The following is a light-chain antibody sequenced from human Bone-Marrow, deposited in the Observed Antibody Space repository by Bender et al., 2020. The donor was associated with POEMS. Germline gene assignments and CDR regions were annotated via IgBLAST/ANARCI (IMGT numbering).Light chain of an antibody. V-gene: IGLV2-23*02. CDR1: SSDVGSYNL. Sequence: QSALTQPASVSGSPGQSITISCTGTSSDVGSYNLVSWYQQRPGKDPKLMIHEVSKRPSGVSNRFSGSKSGKTASLTISGLQTEDEGDYYCCSYEGTRSLDVIFGGGTKLTVL. CDR2: EVS. CDR3: CSYEGTRSLDVI. J-gene: IGLJ2*01.